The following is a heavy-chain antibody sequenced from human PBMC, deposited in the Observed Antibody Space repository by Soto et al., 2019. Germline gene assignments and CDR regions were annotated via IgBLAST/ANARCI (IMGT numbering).Heavy chain of an antibody. D-gene: IGHD6-13*01. Sequence: GGSLRLSCAASGFTFSSYSMNWVRQAPGKGLEWVSSISSSSSYIYYADSVKGRFTISRDNAKNSLYLQMNSLRAEDTAVYYCAREVAAAGIYFDYWGQGTLVTVSS. CDR1: GFTFSSYS. CDR3: AREVAAAGIYFDY. V-gene: IGHV3-21*01. J-gene: IGHJ4*02. CDR2: ISSSSSYI.